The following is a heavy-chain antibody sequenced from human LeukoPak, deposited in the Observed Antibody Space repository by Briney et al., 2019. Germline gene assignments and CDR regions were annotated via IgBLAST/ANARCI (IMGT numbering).Heavy chain of an antibody. V-gene: IGHV3-21*01. CDR1: GFTFSSYS. D-gene: IGHD3-16*02. J-gene: IGHJ3*02. CDR2: ICSSSSYI. Sequence: GGSLRLSCAASGFTFSSYSMKWVRQAPGEGLEWVSSICSSSSYIYYADSVKGRFTISRHNAKNSLYLQINSLRAEDTAVYYCARVPAGVIGMKDAFDIWGQGTKVTVSS. CDR3: ARVPAGVIGMKDAFDI.